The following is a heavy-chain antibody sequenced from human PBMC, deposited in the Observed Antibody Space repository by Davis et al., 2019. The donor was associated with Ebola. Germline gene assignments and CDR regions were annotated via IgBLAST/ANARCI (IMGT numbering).Heavy chain of an antibody. J-gene: IGHJ4*02. CDR1: GGSISSYY. D-gene: IGHD6-19*01. Sequence: SETLSLTCTVSGGSISSYYWSWIRQPAGKGLEWIGRIYTSGSTNYNPSLKSRVTMSVDASKNQFSLKLSSVTAADTAVYYCARGWLDSSGWQVDYWGQGTLVTVSS. CDR2: IYTSGST. V-gene: IGHV4-4*07. CDR3: ARGWLDSSGWQVDY.